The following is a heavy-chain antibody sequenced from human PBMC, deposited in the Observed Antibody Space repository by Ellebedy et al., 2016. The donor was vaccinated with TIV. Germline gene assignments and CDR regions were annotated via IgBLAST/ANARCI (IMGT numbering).Heavy chain of an antibody. Sequence: AASVKVSCKASGYTFTSYEINWVRQAPGQGLEWMGWLNPDSGNTAYPQKFQGRVTMTTDTSISTVYMDLSSLRSEDTAVYYCARGERQLWFPGRYWGQGTLVTVSS. CDR3: ARGERQLWFPGRY. V-gene: IGHV1-8*01. D-gene: IGHD5-18*01. CDR1: GYTFTSYE. CDR2: LNPDSGNT. J-gene: IGHJ4*02.